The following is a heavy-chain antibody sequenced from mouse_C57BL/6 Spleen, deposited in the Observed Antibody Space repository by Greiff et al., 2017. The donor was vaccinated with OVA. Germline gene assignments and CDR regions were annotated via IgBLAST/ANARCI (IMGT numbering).Heavy chain of an antibody. Sequence: QVQLQQPGAELVRPGTSVKLSCKASGYTFTSYWMHWVKQRPGQGLEWIGVIDPSDSYTNYNQKFKGKATLTVDTSSSTAYMQLSSLTSEDSAVYYCAREGMVTPSAMDYWGQGTSVTVSS. D-gene: IGHD2-3*01. V-gene: IGHV1-59*01. CDR2: IDPSDSYT. CDR1: GYTFTSYW. J-gene: IGHJ4*01. CDR3: AREGMVTPSAMDY.